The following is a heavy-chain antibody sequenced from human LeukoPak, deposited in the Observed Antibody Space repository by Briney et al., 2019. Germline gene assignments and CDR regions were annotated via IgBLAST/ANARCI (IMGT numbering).Heavy chain of an antibody. CDR3: ARGQREHGLGIWFDR. Sequence: SETLSLTCAVYGGSFSGYYWSWIRQPPGKGLEWIGEINHSGSTNYNPSLKSRVTISVDTSKNQFPLKLSSVAAADTAVYYCARGQREHGLGIWFDRWGQGTLVTVSS. V-gene: IGHV4-34*01. CDR2: INHSGST. D-gene: IGHD1-1*01. CDR1: GGSFSGYY. J-gene: IGHJ5*02.